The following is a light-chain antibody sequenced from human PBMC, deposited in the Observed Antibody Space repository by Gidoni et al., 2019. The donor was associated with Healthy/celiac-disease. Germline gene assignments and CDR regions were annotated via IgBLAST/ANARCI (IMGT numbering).Light chain of an antibody. CDR2: EVS. CDR1: SSYVGSYNR. J-gene: IGLJ2*01. V-gene: IGLV2-18*02. CDR3: SSYTSSSTVV. Sequence: QFALTQPPSVSGSPGQSVTISCTGTSSYVGSYNRVSWYQQPPGTAPKLLIYEVSNRPSGVPDRFSGSKSGNTASLTISGLQAEDEADYYCSSYTSSSTVVFGGGTKLTV.